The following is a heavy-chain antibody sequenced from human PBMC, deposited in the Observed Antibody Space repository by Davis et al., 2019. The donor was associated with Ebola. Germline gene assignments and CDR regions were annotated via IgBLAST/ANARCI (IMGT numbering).Heavy chain of an antibody. V-gene: IGHV3-7*03. J-gene: IGHJ6*02. CDR1: GFTFSSYA. CDR2: IKQDGGEK. Sequence: GGSLRLSCAASGFTFSSYAMSWARQAPGKGPEWVAIIKQDGGEKYYVDSVKGRFTISRENAKNSLFLQMNSLRAEDTALYYCASGDGRGSSYDMDVWGQGTTVTVSS. D-gene: IGHD5-12*01. CDR3: ASGDGRGSSYDMDV.